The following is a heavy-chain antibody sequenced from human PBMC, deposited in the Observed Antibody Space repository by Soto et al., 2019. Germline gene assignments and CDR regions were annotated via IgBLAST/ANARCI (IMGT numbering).Heavy chain of an antibody. CDR1: GFTFSGYA. CDR3: ARMGLCSGSNCYSSWFDP. Sequence: GGSLRLSCVASGFTFSGYAMTWVRQAPGKGLEWVSIISGSGGSTYYADSVKGRFTISRDNSKNTLFLQMNTLRAEDTAVYYCARMGLCSGSNCYSSWFDPWGQGTLVTVSS. J-gene: IGHJ5*02. CDR2: ISGSGGST. D-gene: IGHD2-15*01. V-gene: IGHV3-23*01.